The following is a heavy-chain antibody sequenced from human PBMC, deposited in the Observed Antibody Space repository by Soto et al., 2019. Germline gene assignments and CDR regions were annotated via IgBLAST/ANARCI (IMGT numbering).Heavy chain of an antibody. J-gene: IGHJ6*03. CDR3: ARWYSSSSGNYYYHIDV. V-gene: IGHV6-1*01. CDR2: TYYRSKWYN. CDR1: GDSVSSNSAA. Sequence: SQTLSLTGAISGDSVSSNSAAWNWIRQSPSRGLEWLGRTYYRSKWYNDYAVSVKSRITINPDTSKNQFSLQLNSVTPEDTAVYYCARWYSSSSGNYYYHIDVRGQGTTDPVSS. D-gene: IGHD6-6*01.